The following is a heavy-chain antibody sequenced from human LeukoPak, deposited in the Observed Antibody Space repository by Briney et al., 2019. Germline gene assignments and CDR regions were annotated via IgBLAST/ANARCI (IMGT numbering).Heavy chain of an antibody. V-gene: IGHV3-9*01. CDR2: ISWNSNTM. CDR1: GFTFDDYA. Sequence: SLRLSCAASGFTFDDYAIHWVRQAPEKGPEWVSGISWNSNTMVYADSVKGRFTISRDNAKNCLYLQMNSLRAEDTAVYYCTKDIGTGGYAFDYWGQGTLVTVSS. J-gene: IGHJ4*02. CDR3: TKDIGTGGYAFDY. D-gene: IGHD5-12*01.